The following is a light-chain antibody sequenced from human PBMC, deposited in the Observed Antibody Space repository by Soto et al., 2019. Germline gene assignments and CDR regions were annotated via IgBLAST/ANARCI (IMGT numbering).Light chain of an antibody. J-gene: IGKJ2*01. V-gene: IGKV3-15*01. CDR3: QQYKHWRRGYT. CDR1: QSVSDN. Sequence: EIVMTQSPATLSVSPGERATLSCRAGQSVSDNLAWYQQRPGQAPRLLFYGASTRATGVTVRFSTSGSGTEFTITISSLQSEDFAVYYCQQYKHWRRGYTFGQGTKMEIK. CDR2: GAS.